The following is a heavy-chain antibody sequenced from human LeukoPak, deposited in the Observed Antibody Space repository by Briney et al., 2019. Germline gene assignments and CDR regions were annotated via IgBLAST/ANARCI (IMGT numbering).Heavy chain of an antibody. D-gene: IGHD6-19*01. CDR2: IIPIFGTA. J-gene: IGHJ6*03. Sequence: ASVKVSCKDSGGTFSSYAISWVRQAPGQGLEWMGGIIPIFGTANYAQKFQGRVTITTDESTSTAYMELSSLRSEDTAVYYCSIAVYYYYYMDVWGKGTTVTVSS. CDR3: SIAVYYYYYMDV. V-gene: IGHV1-69*05. CDR1: GGTFSSYA.